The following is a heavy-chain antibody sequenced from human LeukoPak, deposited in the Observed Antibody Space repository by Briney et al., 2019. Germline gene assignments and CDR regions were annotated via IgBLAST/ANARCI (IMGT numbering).Heavy chain of an antibody. CDR3: ARDNYWAIDY. V-gene: IGHV3-74*01. Sequence: GGSLRLSCAASGFTFSSTWMHWVRQAPGKGLECVSRIKSDGISTSYADSVKGRFTISRDNAKNTLYLQMDSLRAEDTAVYFCARDNYWAIDYWGQGAQVTVSS. CDR2: IKSDGIST. CDR1: GFTFSSTW. D-gene: IGHD2-8*02. J-gene: IGHJ4*02.